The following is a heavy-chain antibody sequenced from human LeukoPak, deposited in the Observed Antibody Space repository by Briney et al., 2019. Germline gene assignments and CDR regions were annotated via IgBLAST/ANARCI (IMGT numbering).Heavy chain of an antibody. V-gene: IGHV3-48*01. CDR3: ARDGPIAYYYDSSGYSLDY. J-gene: IGHJ4*02. Sequence: GRSLRLSCAASGFTFSSYAMHWARQAPGKGLEWVSYISSSSSTIYYADSVKGRFTISRDNAKNSLYLQMNSLRAEDTAVYYCARDGPIAYYYDSSGYSLDYWGQGTLVTVSS. CDR2: ISSSSSTI. D-gene: IGHD3-22*01. CDR1: GFTFSSYA.